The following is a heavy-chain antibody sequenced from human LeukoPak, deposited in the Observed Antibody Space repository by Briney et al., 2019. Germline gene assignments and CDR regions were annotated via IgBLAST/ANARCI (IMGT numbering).Heavy chain of an antibody. CDR1: GGSMSSYY. V-gene: IGHV4-4*08. Sequence: SETLSLTCSISGGSMSSYYWSWIRQSPGKGLEWIGYIYHSGSADYNSSLKSRVTISVDTSKNQFSLILSSVTAADTAVYFCARARLSIVRGITNFDYWGQGTVVTVSS. CDR3: ARARLSIVRGITNFDY. J-gene: IGHJ4*02. CDR2: IYHSGSA. D-gene: IGHD3-10*01.